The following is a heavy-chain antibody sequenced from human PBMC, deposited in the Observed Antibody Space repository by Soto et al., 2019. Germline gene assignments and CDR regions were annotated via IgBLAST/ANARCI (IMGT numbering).Heavy chain of an antibody. D-gene: IGHD3-22*01. CDR1: GLTITSYG. Sequence: APVEVSCEACGLTITSYGIICVRQAPEQGIEWMGWISAYNGNTNYAQKLQGRVTMTTDTSTSTAYMELRSLRSDDTAVYYCARFRTPYDSSGYYPDFDYWGQGTLVTVSS. CDR3: ARFRTPYDSSGYYPDFDY. V-gene: IGHV1-18*01. J-gene: IGHJ4*02. CDR2: ISAYNGNT.